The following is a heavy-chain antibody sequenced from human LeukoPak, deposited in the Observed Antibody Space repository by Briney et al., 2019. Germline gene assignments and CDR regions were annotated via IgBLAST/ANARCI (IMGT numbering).Heavy chain of an antibody. Sequence: TGGSLRLSCAASGFTFSSYAMHWVRQAPGKGLEWVAVISYDGSNKYYADSVKGRFTISRDNSKNTLYLQMNSLRAEDIAVYYCARERQQLVHNWFDPWGQGTLVTVSS. CDR2: ISYDGSNK. J-gene: IGHJ5*02. V-gene: IGHV3-30*04. CDR1: GFTFSSYA. CDR3: ARERQQLVHNWFDP. D-gene: IGHD6-13*01.